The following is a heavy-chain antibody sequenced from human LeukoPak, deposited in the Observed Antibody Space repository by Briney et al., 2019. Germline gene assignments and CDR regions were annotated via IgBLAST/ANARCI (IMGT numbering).Heavy chain of an antibody. CDR1: GFTFSSYW. V-gene: IGHV3-30*02. CDR2: IRYDGSNK. D-gene: IGHD1-26*01. CDR3: AKDAGSYGFDY. Sequence: GGSLTLSCAPSGFTFSSYWMRWVRQAPPTGLEWVTFIRYDGSNKYYTESVKGRFTISRDNSKNTLYLQMNSLRAEDTALYYCAKDAGSYGFDYWGQGTLVTVSS. J-gene: IGHJ4*02.